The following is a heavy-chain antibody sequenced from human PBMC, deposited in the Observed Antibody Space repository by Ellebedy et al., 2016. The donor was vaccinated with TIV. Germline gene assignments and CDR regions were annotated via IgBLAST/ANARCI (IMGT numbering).Heavy chain of an antibody. J-gene: IGHJ6*02. CDR3: ASNILGYDPYYYYGMDV. D-gene: IGHD5-12*01. CDR2: IIPIFGTA. V-gene: IGHV1-69*13. Sequence: SVKVSXXASGGTFSSYAISWVRQAPGQGLEWMGGIIPIFGTANYAQKFQGRVTITADESTSTAYMELSSLRSEDTAVYYCASNILGYDPYYYYGMDVWGQGTTVTVSS. CDR1: GGTFSSYA.